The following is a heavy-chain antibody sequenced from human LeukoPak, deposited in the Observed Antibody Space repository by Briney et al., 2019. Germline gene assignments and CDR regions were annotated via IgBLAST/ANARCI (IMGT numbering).Heavy chain of an antibody. D-gene: IGHD6-19*01. CDR2: ISGSGGST. V-gene: IGHV3-23*01. CDR3: AKDRYSSGWFFDY. CDR1: GFTFSTYA. Sequence: GGSLRLSCAAFGFTFSTYAMSWVRQAPGKGLEWVSAISGSGGSTYYADSVKGRFTISRDNSKNTLYLQMNSLRAEDTAVYYCAKDRYSSGWFFDYWGQGTLVTVSS. J-gene: IGHJ4*02.